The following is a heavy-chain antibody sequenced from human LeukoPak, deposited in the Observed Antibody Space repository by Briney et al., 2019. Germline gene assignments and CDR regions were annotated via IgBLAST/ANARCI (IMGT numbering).Heavy chain of an antibody. J-gene: IGHJ4*02. CDR3: AKEVGSGYGDYVVDY. Sequence: GGSLRLSCSASRFTFSNYAMSWVRQAPGRGPEWVSAISASGGDTYYTDSVKGRFTVSRDNSKNTLYLQMNSLRAEDTAVYYCAKEVGSGYGDYVVDYWGQGTLVTVSS. V-gene: IGHV3-23*01. D-gene: IGHD4-17*01. CDR1: RFTFSNYA. CDR2: ISASGGDT.